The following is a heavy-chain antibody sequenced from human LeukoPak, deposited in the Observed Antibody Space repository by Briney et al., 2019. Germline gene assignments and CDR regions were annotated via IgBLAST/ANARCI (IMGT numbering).Heavy chain of an antibody. CDR3: AKGGLNWNYYYY. CDR2: ISGSGGSK. D-gene: IGHD1-1*01. V-gene: IGHV3-23*01. J-gene: IGHJ4*02. CDR1: GFTFSSYA. Sequence: GGSLRLSCAAPGFTFSSYAMSWVRQAPGKGLEWVSAISGSGGSKYYADSVKGRFSISRDNSKNTLYLQMNSLRAEDRAVYYCAKGGLNWNYYYYWGQGTLVTVSS.